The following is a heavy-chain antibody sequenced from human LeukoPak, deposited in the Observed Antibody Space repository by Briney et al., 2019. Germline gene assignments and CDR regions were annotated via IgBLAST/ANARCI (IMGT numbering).Heavy chain of an antibody. D-gene: IGHD2-15*01. J-gene: IGHJ3*02. CDR1: GGSISRGVCY. Sequence: SQTLSLTCTVSGGSISRGVCYWSWIRQPPGEGLEWMGYIYHSGSTYYNPSLKSRVTISVDRSKNQFSLKLSSVTAADTAVYYCARDRMRAATRLDAFDIWGQGTMVTVSS. V-gene: IGHV4-30-2*01. CDR3: ARDRMRAATRLDAFDI. CDR2: IYHSGST.